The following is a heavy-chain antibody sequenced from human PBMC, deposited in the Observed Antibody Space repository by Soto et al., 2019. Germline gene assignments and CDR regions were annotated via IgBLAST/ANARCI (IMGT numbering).Heavy chain of an antibody. CDR2: ISWNSGSI. CDR1: GFTFDDYA. D-gene: IGHD6-13*01. Sequence: GGSLRLSCAASGFTFDDYAMHWVRQAPGKGLEWVSGISWNSGSIGYADSVKGRFTISRDNAKNSLYLQMNSLRAEDTALYYCAKDRGAAASRTYYYYGMDVWGQGTTVTVSS. J-gene: IGHJ6*02. V-gene: IGHV3-9*01. CDR3: AKDRGAAASRTYYYYGMDV.